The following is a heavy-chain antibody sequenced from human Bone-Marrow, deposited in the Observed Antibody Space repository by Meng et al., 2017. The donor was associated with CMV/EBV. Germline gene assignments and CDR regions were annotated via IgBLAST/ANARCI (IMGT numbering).Heavy chain of an antibody. D-gene: IGHD3-22*01. V-gene: IGHV3-30*04. CDR2: ISYDGSNK. CDR1: GFTFSSYA. CDR3: ARDRGGYYDSSGYYYTYLDF. J-gene: IGHJ4*02. Sequence: GESLKISCAASGFTFSSYAMHWVRQAPGKGLEWVAVISYDGSNKYYADSVKGRFTISRDNSKNTLYLQMNSLRAEDTAVYYCARDRGGYYDSSGYYYTYLDFWGQGTLVTVSS.